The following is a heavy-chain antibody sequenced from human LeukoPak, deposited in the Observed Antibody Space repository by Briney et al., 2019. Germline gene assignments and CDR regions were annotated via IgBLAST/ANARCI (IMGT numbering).Heavy chain of an antibody. CDR1: GGSISSYY. CDR2: IYTSGST. Sequence: SETLSLTCTVSGGSISSYYWSWIRQPAGKGLEWIGRIYTSGSTNYNPSLKSRVTMSVDTSKNQFSLKVNSVTAADTAVYFCARVPGSSRFDFWGHGTLVTVSS. CDR3: ARVPGSSRFDF. J-gene: IGHJ4*01. D-gene: IGHD3-16*02. V-gene: IGHV4-4*07.